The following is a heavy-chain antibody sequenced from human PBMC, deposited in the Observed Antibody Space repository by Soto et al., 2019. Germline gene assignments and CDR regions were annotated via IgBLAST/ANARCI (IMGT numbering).Heavy chain of an antibody. CDR3: ASAMKYCGGDCYSYYYYGMDV. CDR2: MNPNSGNT. Sequence: ASVKVSCKASGYTFTSYDINWVRRATGQGLEWMGWMNPNSGNTGYAQKFQGRVTMTRNTSISTAYMELSSLRSEDTAVYYCASAMKYCGGDCYSYYYYGMDVWGQGTTVTVSS. V-gene: IGHV1-8*01. J-gene: IGHJ6*02. CDR1: GYTFTSYD. D-gene: IGHD2-21*02.